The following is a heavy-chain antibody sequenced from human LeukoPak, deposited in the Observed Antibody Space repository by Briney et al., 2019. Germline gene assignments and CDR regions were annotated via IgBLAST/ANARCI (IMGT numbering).Heavy chain of an antibody. CDR1: GGSFSGYY. CDR3: ARGGGLQPYDAFDI. Sequence: SETLSLTCAVYGGSFSGYYWSWIRQPPGKGLEWIGGINHSGSTNYNPSLKSRVTISVDTSKNQFSLKLSSVTAADTAVYYCARGGGLQPYDAFDIWGQGTMVTVSS. D-gene: IGHD3-16*01. V-gene: IGHV4-34*01. CDR2: INHSGST. J-gene: IGHJ3*02.